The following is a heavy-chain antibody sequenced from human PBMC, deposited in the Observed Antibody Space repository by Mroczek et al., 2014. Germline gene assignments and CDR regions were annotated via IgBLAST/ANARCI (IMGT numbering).Heavy chain of an antibody. CDR2: IYTSGST. J-gene: IGHJ4*02. CDR1: GGSISSGSYY. V-gene: IGHV4-61*02. Sequence: QVQLQESGPGLVKPSQTLSLTCTVSGGSISSGSYYWSWIRQPAGKGLEWIGRIYTSGSTNYNPSLKSRVTISVDTSKNQFSLKLSSVTAADTAVYYCALGSGSLYGLLVYWGQGTLVTVSS. D-gene: IGHD3-10*01. CDR3: ALGSGSLYGLLVY.